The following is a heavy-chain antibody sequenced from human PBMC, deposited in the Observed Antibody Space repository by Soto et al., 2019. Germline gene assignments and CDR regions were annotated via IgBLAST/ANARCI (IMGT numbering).Heavy chain of an antibody. CDR1: GYTFTGYY. Sequence: QVQLVQSGAEVKKPGASVKVSCKASGYTFTGYYMHWVRQAPGQGLEWMGWINPNSGGTNYAQKFQGRVTMTRDTSISTAQKGLGKVGSDGTAGYYWAKDSEQWLGGLVDYWGQGTLVTVSS. V-gene: IGHV1-2*02. CDR2: INPNSGGT. D-gene: IGHD6-19*01. J-gene: IGHJ4*02. CDR3: AKDSEQWLGGLVDY.